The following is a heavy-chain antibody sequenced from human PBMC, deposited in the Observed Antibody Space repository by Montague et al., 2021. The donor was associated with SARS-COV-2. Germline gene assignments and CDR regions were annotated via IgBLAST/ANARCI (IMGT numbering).Heavy chain of an antibody. CDR2: LYYSGST. CDR3: ARDSDYYDSSAGYYYGMDV. CDR1: GGPISSYY. V-gene: IGHV4-59*01. D-gene: IGHD3-22*01. Sequence: SETLSLTCTVSGGPISSYYWSWIRQPPGKGLEWIGYLYYSGSTNYNPSLKSRVTISVDTSKNQFSLKLSSVTAADTAVYYCARDSDYYDSSAGYYYGMDVGGQGTTVTVPS. J-gene: IGHJ6*02.